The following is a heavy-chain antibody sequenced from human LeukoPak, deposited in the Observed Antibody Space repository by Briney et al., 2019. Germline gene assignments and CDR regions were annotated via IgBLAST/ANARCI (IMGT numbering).Heavy chain of an antibody. CDR1: GGSFSGYY. Sequence: SETLSLTCAVYGGSFSGYYWSWIRQPPGKGLERIGEINHSGSTNYNPSLKSRVTISVDTSKNQFSLKLSSVTAADTAVYYCARGNRQQLAYYFDYWGQGTLVTVSS. V-gene: IGHV4-34*01. CDR2: INHSGST. D-gene: IGHD6-13*01. CDR3: ARGNRQQLAYYFDY. J-gene: IGHJ4*02.